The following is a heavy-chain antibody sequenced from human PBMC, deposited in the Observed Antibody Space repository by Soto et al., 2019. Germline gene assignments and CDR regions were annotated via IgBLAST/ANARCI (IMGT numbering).Heavy chain of an antibody. V-gene: IGHV2-5*02. CDR2: IYWDDDK. J-gene: IGHJ4*02. D-gene: IGHD6-6*01. Sequence: QITLKESGPTLVKPTQTLTLTCTFSGFSLSTSGVGVGWIRQPPGKALEWLALIYWDDDKRYSPSLKSRLTITKDTPKNQVVLTMTNIDPVDTATYFRAHRRSISTLFDYWGQGTLVTVSS. CDR3: AHRRSISTLFDY. CDR1: GFSLSTSGVG.